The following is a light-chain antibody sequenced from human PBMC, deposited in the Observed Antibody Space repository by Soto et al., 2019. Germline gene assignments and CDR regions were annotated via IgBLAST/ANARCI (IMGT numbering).Light chain of an antibody. J-gene: IGKJ2*01. Sequence: AVQMTQSPSSLSASVGDRDTITCRASQGIRNDLGWYQQKPGKAPKLLIYAASSLQSGVPSRFSGSGSGTDFTLTISSLQPEDFATYYCLQDYNYPYIFGQGTKLEIK. CDR2: AAS. CDR3: LQDYNYPYI. CDR1: QGIRND. V-gene: IGKV1-6*01.